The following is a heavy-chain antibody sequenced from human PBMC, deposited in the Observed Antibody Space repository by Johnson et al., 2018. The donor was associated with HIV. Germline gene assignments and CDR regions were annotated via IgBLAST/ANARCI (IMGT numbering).Heavy chain of an antibody. J-gene: IGHJ3*02. Sequence: VQLVESGGSVVRPGGSLRLSCAASGFTFDDYGMSWVRQAPGKGLEWVSGINWNGGSTGYADSVTGRFLFSRDNARNSLYLQMNSLRAEDPALYYCARVRGLGYCSSTNCWGDAFDIWGQGTMVTVSS. CDR1: GFTFDDYG. V-gene: IGHV3-20*04. CDR3: ARVRGLGYCSSTNCWGDAFDI. CDR2: INWNGGST. D-gene: IGHD2-2*01.